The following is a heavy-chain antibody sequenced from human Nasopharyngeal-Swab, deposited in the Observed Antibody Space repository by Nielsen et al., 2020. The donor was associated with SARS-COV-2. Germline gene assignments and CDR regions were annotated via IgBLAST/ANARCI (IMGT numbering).Heavy chain of an antibody. D-gene: IGHD4-23*01. V-gene: IGHV3-23*01. CDR3: ARFRDDGGNSIRSYFDY. CDR2: VSGSGGST. J-gene: IGHJ4*02. Sequence: VRQAPGKGLEWVSLVSGSGGSTYYVDSVKGRFTMSRDNSKNTLYLQMNSLRAEDTAVYYCARFRDDGGNSIRSYFDYWGQGTLVTVSS.